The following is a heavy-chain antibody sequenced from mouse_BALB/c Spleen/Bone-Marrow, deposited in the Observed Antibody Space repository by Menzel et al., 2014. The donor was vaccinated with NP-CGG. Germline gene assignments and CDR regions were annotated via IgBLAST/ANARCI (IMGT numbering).Heavy chain of an antibody. CDR1: GYNFTSYW. J-gene: IGHJ3*01. Sequence: VKVAESGAELVQPGASVKLSCKASGYNFTSYWMYWVKQRHGQGLEWIGEINPSNGRTNYNEKFKSKATLTVDISSGTAYMQLSSLTSEDSAVYYCARDYGFDAGFTLFFYWGQGTLVTGSA. V-gene: IGHV1S81*02. CDR3: ARDYGFDAGFTLFFY. CDR2: INPSNGRT. D-gene: IGHD2-2*01.